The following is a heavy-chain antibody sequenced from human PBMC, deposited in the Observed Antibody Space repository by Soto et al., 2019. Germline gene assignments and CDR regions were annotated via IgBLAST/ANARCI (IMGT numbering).Heavy chain of an antibody. V-gene: IGHV4-30-2*06. Sequence: SETLSLTCAVSSGSISSGGYSWSWIRQSPGKGLEWIGYISHSGSTYYNPSLKSRVTISVDRSKNQFSLKLSSVTAADTAVYYCASGSHVPHYWGQGNLVTVSS. J-gene: IGHJ4*02. D-gene: IGHD6-6*01. CDR1: SGSISSGGYS. CDR2: ISHSGST. CDR3: ASGSHVPHY.